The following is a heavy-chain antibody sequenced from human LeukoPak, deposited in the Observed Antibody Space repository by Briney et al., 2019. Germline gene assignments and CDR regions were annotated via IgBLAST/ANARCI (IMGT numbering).Heavy chain of an antibody. CDR3: ARPYYYDSRIDP. J-gene: IGHJ5*02. Sequence: PSQTLSLTCTVSGGSISSGDFYWSWIRQPPGKGLEWIAYMYYSGSTYYNPSLKSRVTMSADTSKNQLSLKLSSVTAADTAVYYCARPYYYDSRIDPWGQGILVTVSS. V-gene: IGHV4-30-4*01. CDR1: GGSISSGDFY. D-gene: IGHD3-22*01. CDR2: MYYSGST.